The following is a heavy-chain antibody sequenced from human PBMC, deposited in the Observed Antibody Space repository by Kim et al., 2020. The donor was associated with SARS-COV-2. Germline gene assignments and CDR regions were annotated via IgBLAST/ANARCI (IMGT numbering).Heavy chain of an antibody. CDR2: INHSGST. CDR1: GGSFSGYY. J-gene: IGHJ4*02. Sequence: SETLSLTCAVYGGSFSGYYWSWIRQPPGKGLEWIGEINHSGSTNYNPSLKSRVTISVDTSKNQFSLKLSSVTAADTAVYYCARWYYYGSGSYFYDYWGQGTLVTVSS. CDR3: ARWYYYGSGSYFYDY. D-gene: IGHD3-10*01. V-gene: IGHV4-34*01.